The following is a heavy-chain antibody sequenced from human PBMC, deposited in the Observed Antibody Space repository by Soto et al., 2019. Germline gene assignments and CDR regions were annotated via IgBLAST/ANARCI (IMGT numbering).Heavy chain of an antibody. V-gene: IGHV1-18*01. CDR2: ISAYNGNT. D-gene: IGHD5-12*01. CDR1: GYTFTSYG. Sequence: ASVKVSCKASGYTFTSYGISWVRQAPGQGLEWMGWISAYNGNTNYAQKLQGRVTMTTDTSTSTAYMELRSLRSDDTAVYYCARMPRREYSADDAFDIWGQGTXVTVSS. CDR3: ARMPRREYSADDAFDI. J-gene: IGHJ3*02.